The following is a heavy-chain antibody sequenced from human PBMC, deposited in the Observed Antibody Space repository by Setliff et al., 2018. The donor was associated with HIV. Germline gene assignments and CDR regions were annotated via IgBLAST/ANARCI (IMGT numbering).Heavy chain of an antibody. CDR3: ARQNSGYAPGPFDY. CDR1: GGSFSGYY. J-gene: IGHJ4*02. CDR2: IYYDGRT. Sequence: SETLSLTCAVYGGSFSGYYWSWIRQPPGKGLEWIGSIYYDGRTFYKPSLKSRLTISVDTSKNQFSLKLSSVTAADTAVYYCARQNSGYAPGPFDYWGQGILVTVSS. D-gene: IGHD5-12*01. V-gene: IGHV4-34*01.